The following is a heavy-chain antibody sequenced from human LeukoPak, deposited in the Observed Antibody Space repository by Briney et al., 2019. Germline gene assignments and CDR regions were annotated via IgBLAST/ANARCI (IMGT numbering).Heavy chain of an antibody. J-gene: IGHJ4*02. CDR2: INHSGST. D-gene: IGHD3-10*01. V-gene: IGHV4-34*01. Sequence: SETLSLTCAVYGGSFSGYYWSWIRQPPGKGLEWIGEINHSGSTNYNPSLKSRVTISVDTSKIQFSLKLSSVTAADTAVYYCARGWRGSGSSNFDYWGQGTLVTVSS. CDR3: ARGWRGSGSSNFDY. CDR1: GGSFSGYY.